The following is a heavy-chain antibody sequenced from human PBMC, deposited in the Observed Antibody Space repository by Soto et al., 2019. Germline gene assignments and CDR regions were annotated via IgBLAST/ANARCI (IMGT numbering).Heavy chain of an antibody. CDR1: GGTFNTLS. V-gene: IGHV1-69*06. CDR3: TTRDQGRFDH. CDR2: IIPLFDST. Sequence: QVLLVQSGAEGKRPRSSAKVSCKPSGGTFNTLSINWVRQAPGQGLEWVGAIIPLFDSTNYAQKFQDRVTITADKSMDTAYLELNNLRSDDTAVYYCTTRDQGRFDHWGQGTPLTVSS. J-gene: IGHJ4*02.